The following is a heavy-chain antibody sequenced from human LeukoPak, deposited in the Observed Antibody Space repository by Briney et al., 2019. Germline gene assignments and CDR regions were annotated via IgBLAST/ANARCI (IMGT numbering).Heavy chain of an antibody. CDR1: GGSISSYY. D-gene: IGHD3-9*01. Sequence: SETLSLTCTVSGGSISSYYWSWIRQPAGKGLGWIGRIYTSGSTNYNPSLKSRVTMSVDTSKNQFSLKLSSVTAADTAVYYCAIYYDILTGYLHWGQGTLVTVSS. CDR2: IYTSGST. J-gene: IGHJ4*02. V-gene: IGHV4-4*07. CDR3: AIYYDILTGYLH.